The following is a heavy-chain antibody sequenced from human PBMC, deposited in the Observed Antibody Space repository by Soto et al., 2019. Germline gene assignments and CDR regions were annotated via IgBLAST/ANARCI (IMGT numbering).Heavy chain of an antibody. CDR1: GASISTYY. J-gene: IGHJ4*02. CDR3: ARGPVSGSYYTLKY. V-gene: IGHV4-59*01. D-gene: IGHD3-10*01. CDR2: IYYSGST. Sequence: SETLSLTCTVSGASISTYYWSWIRQPPGEGLEWIGYIYYSGSTNYNPSLKSRVTISIDTSRNQFSLQLSSVTAADTAIYYCARGPVSGSYYTLKYWGQGTMVTVSS.